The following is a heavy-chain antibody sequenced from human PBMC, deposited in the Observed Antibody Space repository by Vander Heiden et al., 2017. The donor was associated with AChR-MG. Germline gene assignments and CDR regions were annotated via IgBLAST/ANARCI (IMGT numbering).Heavy chain of an antibody. Sequence: EVQLLESGGGLVQPGESMGLCCAASGINNFDNSAINGVRQAPGRGLEWVSLISSSGAATYYADSVKGRFTISRDNSKNTLSLHMNSLRADDTAVYYCAKTFFYGSGTLDFPLFGLDVWGQGTTVTVSS. J-gene: IGHJ6*02. V-gene: IGHV3-23*01. CDR3: AKTFFYGSGTLDFPLFGLDV. CDR1: GINNFDNSA. D-gene: IGHD3-10*01. CDR2: ISSSGAAT.